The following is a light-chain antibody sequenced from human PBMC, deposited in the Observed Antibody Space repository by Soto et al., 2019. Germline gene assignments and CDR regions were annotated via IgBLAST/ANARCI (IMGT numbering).Light chain of an antibody. J-gene: IGLJ2*01. CDR3: TSYTSSSTLLV. CDR2: EVS. Sequence: QSALTQPASVSASPRQSITISCTGTSSDVGGYNYVSWYQQHPGKAPELMIFEVSNRPSGVSHRFSGSKSGNTASLTISGLQPEDEADYYCTSYTSSSTLLVFGGGTKLTVL. V-gene: IGLV2-14*01. CDR1: SSDVGGYNY.